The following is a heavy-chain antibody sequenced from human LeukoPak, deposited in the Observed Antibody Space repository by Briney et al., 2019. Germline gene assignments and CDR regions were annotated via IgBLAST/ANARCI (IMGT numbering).Heavy chain of an antibody. D-gene: IGHD3-22*01. J-gene: IGHJ4*02. Sequence: ASVKVSCRASGGIFSNYAISWVRQAPGQGLEWMGRIIPIIDTTNYAHKFQGRVTITADKSTSTAYMELSSLRSEDTAVYYCAGEPLSGYYDSSGYLDYWGQGTLVTVSS. CDR1: GGIFSNYA. CDR2: IIPIIDTT. CDR3: AGEPLSGYYDSSGYLDY. V-gene: IGHV1-69*04.